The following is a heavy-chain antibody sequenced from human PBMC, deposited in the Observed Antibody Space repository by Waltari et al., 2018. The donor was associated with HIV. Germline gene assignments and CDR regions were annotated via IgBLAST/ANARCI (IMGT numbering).Heavy chain of an antibody. Sequence: EVQLVESGGCLVQPGGSLRLSCAASGFTFSSYWIHWGRQAPGTGLVWVSRINSDGSSTNYADSVKGRFTISRDNAKNTVYLQMNSLRAEDTALYYCASLYNYVWGSPPPFDYWGQGTLVTVSS. D-gene: IGHD3-16*01. CDR2: INSDGSST. CDR3: ASLYNYVWGSPPPFDY. CDR1: GFTFSSYW. J-gene: IGHJ4*02. V-gene: IGHV3-74*01.